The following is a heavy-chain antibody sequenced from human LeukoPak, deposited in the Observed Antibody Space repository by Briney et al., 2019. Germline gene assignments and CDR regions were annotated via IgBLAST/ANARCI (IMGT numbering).Heavy chain of an antibody. D-gene: IGHD3-10*01. CDR2: ISSTGGTT. CDR3: AKDIGSYYDY. J-gene: IGHJ4*02. CDR1: GLTFSSYG. Sequence: GGSLRLSCAASGLTFSSYGMSWVRQAPGKGLEWVSSISSTGGTTYYADSVKGRFTISRDNSKNTLYLQMNSLRAEDTAVYYCAKDIGSYYDYWGQGILVTVSS. V-gene: IGHV3-23*01.